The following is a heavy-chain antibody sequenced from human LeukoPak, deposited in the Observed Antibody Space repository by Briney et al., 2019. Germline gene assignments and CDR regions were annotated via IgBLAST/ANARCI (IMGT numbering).Heavy chain of an antibody. V-gene: IGHV3-23*01. CDR2: IDHTGDRT. Sequence: GGSLRLSCAASGFTFSSYTMAWVRQTPGKGLEWISDIDHTGDRTYYRDSVKGQFTISRDNSKNTLYLQMNSLRVEDTATYYCAKAGSISWYDHWGLGTLVTVSS. J-gene: IGHJ5*02. CDR3: AKAGSISWYDH. D-gene: IGHD6-13*01. CDR1: GFTFSSYT.